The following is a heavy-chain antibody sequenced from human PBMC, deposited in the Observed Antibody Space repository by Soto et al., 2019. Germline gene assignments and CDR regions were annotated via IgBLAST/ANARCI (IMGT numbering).Heavy chain of an antibody. CDR2: ISYDGSNK. CDR3: AKSSRWELDGY. CDR1: GFTFSSYG. D-gene: IGHD1-26*01. J-gene: IGHJ4*02. V-gene: IGHV3-30*18. Sequence: QVQLVESGGGVVQPGRSLRLSCAASGFTFSSYGMLWVRQAPGKGLEWVAVISYDGSNKYYADSVKGRFTISRDNSKNTLYLQMNSLRAEDTAVYYCAKSSRWELDGYWGQGTLVTVSS.